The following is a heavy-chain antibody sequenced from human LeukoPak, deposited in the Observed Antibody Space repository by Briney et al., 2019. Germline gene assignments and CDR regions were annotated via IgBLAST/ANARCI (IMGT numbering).Heavy chain of an antibody. J-gene: IGHJ3*02. D-gene: IGHD2-2*02. CDR3: ARDDTEDAFDI. CDR2: IKQDGSEK. CDR1: GFTFSSYA. Sequence: GGSLRLSCAASGFTFSSYAMSWVRQAPGKGLEWVANIKQDGSEKYYVDSVKGRFTISRDNAKNSLYLQMNSLRAEDTAVYYCARDDTEDAFDIWGQGTMVTVSS. V-gene: IGHV3-7*01.